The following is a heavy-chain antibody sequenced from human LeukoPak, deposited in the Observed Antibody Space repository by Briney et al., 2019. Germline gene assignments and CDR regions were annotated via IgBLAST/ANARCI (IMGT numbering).Heavy chain of an antibody. D-gene: IGHD5-24*01. CDR2: IYNSGST. J-gene: IGHJ5*02. V-gene: IGHV4-38-2*02. Sequence: PSETLSLTCTVSGYSISSGYYWGWIRQPPGKGLEWIGSIYNSGSTYYNPSLKSRVTISVDTSKNQFSLKLRSVTAADTAMYYCARDNSVRDEAWWFNPWGQGTLVTVSS. CDR1: GYSISSGYY. CDR3: ARDNSVRDEAWWFNP.